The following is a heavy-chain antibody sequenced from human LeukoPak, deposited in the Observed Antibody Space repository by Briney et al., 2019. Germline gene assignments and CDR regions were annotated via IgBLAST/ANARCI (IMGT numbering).Heavy chain of an antibody. CDR2: ISGSSSYL. V-gene: IGHV3-21*01. Sequence: PGGSLRLSCAASGFPFSAYSMNWVRQAPGKGLEWVSSISGSSSYLYYADSVKGRFTISRDNAKNSLYLHMNSLRAKDTAVYYCAKAYYDSSGYSYYFDYWGQGTLVTVSS. J-gene: IGHJ4*02. CDR3: AKAYYDSSGYSYYFDY. D-gene: IGHD3-22*01. CDR1: GFPFSAYS.